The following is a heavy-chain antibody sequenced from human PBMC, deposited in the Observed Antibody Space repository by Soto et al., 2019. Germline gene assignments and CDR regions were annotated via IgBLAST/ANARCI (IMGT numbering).Heavy chain of an antibody. CDR1: GGSFSGYQ. J-gene: IGHJ6*03. Sequence: QVQLQQWGAGLLKPSETLSLTCAVYGGSFSGYQWTWIRQTPGKGLEWIGEINDSGNIIYNPSLKSRVTILVDTAKKQISLKLSSVTAADTAVYYCARGLILWFGVLSRRGGYYYYMDVWGKGTTVTVSS. V-gene: IGHV4-34*01. D-gene: IGHD3-10*01. CDR2: INDSGNI. CDR3: ARGLILWFGVLSRRGGYYYYMDV.